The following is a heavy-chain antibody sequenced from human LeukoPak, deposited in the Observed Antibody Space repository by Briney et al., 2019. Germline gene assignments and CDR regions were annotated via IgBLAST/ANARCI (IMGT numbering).Heavy chain of an antibody. CDR3: AKAIYYYDRSGYSVDY. CDR1: GFTFEDYA. CDR2: ITGDGGNT. V-gene: IGHV3-43*02. D-gene: IGHD3-22*01. Sequence: GGSLRLSCAASGFTFEDYAMHWVRQAPGKGLEWVSLITGDGGNTYYADSVKGRFTISRDNSKNSLYLQMNSLRTEDTALYYCAKAIYYYDRSGYSVDYWGQGILVSVSS. J-gene: IGHJ4*02.